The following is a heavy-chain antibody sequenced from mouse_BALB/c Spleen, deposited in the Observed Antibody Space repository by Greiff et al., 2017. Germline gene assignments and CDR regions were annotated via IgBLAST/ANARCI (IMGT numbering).Heavy chain of an antibody. Sequence: VQLKESGGCLVKPGGSLKLSCAASGFTFSSYAMSWVRQSPEKRLEWVAEISSGGSYTYYPDTVTGRFTISRDNAKNTLYLEMSSLRSEDTAMYYCARRWGNYPYYAMDYWGQGTSVTVSS. V-gene: IGHV5-9-4*01. CDR1: GFTFSSYA. CDR3: ARRWGNYPYYAMDY. J-gene: IGHJ4*01. CDR2: ISSGGSYT. D-gene: IGHD2-1*01.